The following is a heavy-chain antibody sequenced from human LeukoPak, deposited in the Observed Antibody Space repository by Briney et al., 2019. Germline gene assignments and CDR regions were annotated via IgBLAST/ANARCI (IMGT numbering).Heavy chain of an antibody. V-gene: IGHV3-21*01. J-gene: IGHJ3*02. CDR2: ISSSSSYI. D-gene: IGHD4-17*01. Sequence: GGSLRLSCAASGFTFSNYMMNWVRQAPGKGLEWVSSISSSSSYIYYADSVKGRFTISRDNAKNSLYLQMNSLRAEDTAVYYCARSRRDGDYLFNAFDIWGQGTKVTVSS. CDR1: GFTFSNYM. CDR3: ARSRRDGDYLFNAFDI.